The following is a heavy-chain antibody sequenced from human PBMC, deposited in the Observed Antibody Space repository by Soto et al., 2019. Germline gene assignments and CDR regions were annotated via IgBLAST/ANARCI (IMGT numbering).Heavy chain of an antibody. V-gene: IGHV3-30-3*01. D-gene: IGHD2-2*01. CDR1: GFTFSSYA. CDR3: ARDGDCSSTSCSGFYYYYGMDV. CDR2: ISYDGSNK. Sequence: GGSLRLSCAASGFTFSSYAMHWVRQAPGKGLEWVAVISYDGSNKYYADSVKGRFTISRDNSKNTLYLQMNSLRAEDTAVYYCARDGDCSSTSCSGFYYYYGMDVWGQGTTVTVSS. J-gene: IGHJ6*02.